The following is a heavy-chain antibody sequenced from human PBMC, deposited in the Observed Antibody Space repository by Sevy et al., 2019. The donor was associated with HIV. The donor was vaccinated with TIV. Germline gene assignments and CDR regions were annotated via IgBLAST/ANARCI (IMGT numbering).Heavy chain of an antibody. D-gene: IGHD6-13*01. CDR2: INQDASKK. Sequence: GGSLRLSCVASGFTFTGYWMTWVRQAPGKGLEWVANINQDASKKYYVDSVKGRFTISRDNTKNSLYLQMNSLGAEDTAVYYCAKEMAGPGSYWGQGTLVTVSS. V-gene: IGHV3-7*01. CDR3: AKEMAGPGSY. J-gene: IGHJ4*02. CDR1: GFTFTGYW.